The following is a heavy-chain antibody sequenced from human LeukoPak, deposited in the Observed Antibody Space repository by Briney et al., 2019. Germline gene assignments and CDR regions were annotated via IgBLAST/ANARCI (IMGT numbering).Heavy chain of an antibody. CDR2: IIPILGIA. CDR3: ARDWPDCSSTSCRLPYYFDY. D-gene: IGHD2-2*01. V-gene: IGHV1-69*04. Sequence: PTAKPSPKASRGTSTSYATRWVQQAPGQGPEWMGRIIPILGIANYAQKFQGRVTITADKSTSTAYLELSSLRSEDTAVYYCARDWPDCSSTSCRLPYYFDYWGQGTLVTVSS. CDR1: RGTSTSYA. J-gene: IGHJ4*02.